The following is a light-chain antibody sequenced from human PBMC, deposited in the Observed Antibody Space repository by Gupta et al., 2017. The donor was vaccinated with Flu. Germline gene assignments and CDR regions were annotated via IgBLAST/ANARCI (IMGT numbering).Light chain of an antibody. CDR2: GRS. CDR1: QSVKSDY. CDR3: QQGCNSPVT. J-gene: IGKJ3*01. V-gene: IGKV3-20*01. Sequence: GTLYLSPGETGTLSCRARQSVKSDYLAWYQQKPGQAPRLLIHGRSSRATGIPDRFSGSGSGTEFTLTISNLEPEDFAVYYCQQGCNSPVTFGHGTKVDIK.